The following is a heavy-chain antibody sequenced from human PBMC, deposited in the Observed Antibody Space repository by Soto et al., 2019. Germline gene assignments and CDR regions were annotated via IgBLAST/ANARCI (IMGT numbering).Heavy chain of an antibody. D-gene: IGHD5-12*01. Sequence: QVNLVQSGAEVKKPGASVKVSCKASGYTFSNYALTWVRRAPGQGLEWMGWISAHSGDTNYAQKFQGRVTMTTDTSTSTAYLELRSLTSDDTAVYYCARAITIMFVAPASWGQGTMVTVSS. CDR2: ISAHSGDT. CDR1: GYTFSNYA. CDR3: ARAITIMFVAPAS. J-gene: IGHJ5*02. V-gene: IGHV1-18*01.